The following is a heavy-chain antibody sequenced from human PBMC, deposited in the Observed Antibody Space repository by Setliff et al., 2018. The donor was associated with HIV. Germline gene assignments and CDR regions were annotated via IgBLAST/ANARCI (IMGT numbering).Heavy chain of an antibody. D-gene: IGHD1-1*01. J-gene: IGHJ4*02. V-gene: IGHV4-34*11. CDR2: VYSTGSI. Sequence: PSETLSLTCAVYGGSFSGYCWSWIRQPPGKGLEWIGFVYSTGSINYSPSFRGRLTISLDTSENQFSLHLTSVTAADTAVYYCAQLGMVDDFDYWGQGTLVTVSS. CDR3: AQLGMVDDFDY. CDR1: GGSFSGYC.